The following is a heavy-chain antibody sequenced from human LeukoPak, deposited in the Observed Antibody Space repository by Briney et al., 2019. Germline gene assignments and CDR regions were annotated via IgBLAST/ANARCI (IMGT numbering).Heavy chain of an antibody. J-gene: IGHJ4*02. CDR1: GFTFSSYS. V-gene: IGHV3-21*01. CDR2: ISSSSSYI. D-gene: IGHD2-2*01. CDR3: ARVAGHCSSTSCFFDY. Sequence: GGSLRLSCAASGFTFSSYSMNWVRQAPGKGLEWVSSISSSSSYIYYADSVKGRFTISRDNAKNSLYLQMNSLRAEDTAVYYCARVAGHCSSTSCFFDYWGQGTLATVSS.